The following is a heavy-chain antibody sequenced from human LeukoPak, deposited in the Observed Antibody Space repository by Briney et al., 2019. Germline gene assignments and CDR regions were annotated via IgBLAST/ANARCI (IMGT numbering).Heavy chain of an antibody. D-gene: IGHD5-18*01. J-gene: IGHJ4*02. Sequence: SVKVPCKASGGTFSSYAISWVRQAPGQGLEWMGGIIPIFGTANYAQKFQGRVTITTDESTSTAYMELSSLRSEDTAVYYCASGEGGYSYGPSLDYWGQGTLVTVSS. CDR1: GGTFSSYA. CDR2: IIPIFGTA. V-gene: IGHV1-69*05. CDR3: ASGEGGYSYGPSLDY.